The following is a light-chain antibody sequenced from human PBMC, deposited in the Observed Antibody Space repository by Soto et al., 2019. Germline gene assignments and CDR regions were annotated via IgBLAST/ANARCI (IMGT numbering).Light chain of an antibody. CDR1: QGIDNR. V-gene: IGKV1-5*03. CDR2: KAS. J-gene: IGKJ1*01. Sequence: DIQMTQSPSSLSASVGDRVTITCRASQGIDNRLAWYQQKPGKAPKLLIYKASSLESGVPSRFSGSGSGTEFTLTISSLQPDDFATYYCQQYNSYWTFGQGTKVDNK. CDR3: QQYNSYWT.